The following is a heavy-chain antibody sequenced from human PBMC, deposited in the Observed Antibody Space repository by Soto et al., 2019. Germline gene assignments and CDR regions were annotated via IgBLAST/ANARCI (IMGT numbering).Heavy chain of an antibody. CDR2: IIPILGTA. Sequence: QVQLVQSRAEVKKPGSSVKVSCKASGGTFSSYAISWVRQAPGQGLEWMGGIIPILGTANYAQKSQVRVTITADESTRTASMGLSSLRSEDTAGYYCARVSGAYDFWSGYSMDVWGQGTTVGVSS. CDR1: GGTFSSYA. D-gene: IGHD3-3*01. J-gene: IGHJ6*02. V-gene: IGHV1-69*01. CDR3: ARVSGAYDFWSGYSMDV.